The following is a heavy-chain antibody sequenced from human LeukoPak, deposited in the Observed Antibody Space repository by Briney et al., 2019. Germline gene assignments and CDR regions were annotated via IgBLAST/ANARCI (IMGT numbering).Heavy chain of an antibody. Sequence: MPSETLSLTRAVSGGSISSYYWSWIRQPAGKGLEWIGRIFSSGSTNYNPSLKSRVTMSVDTSKNQFSLKLSSVTAADTPVYYCARLVGNTISFLDWFDPWGQGTLVTVSS. V-gene: IGHV4-4*07. CDR2: IFSSGST. J-gene: IGHJ5*02. D-gene: IGHD3-3*01. CDR1: GGSISSYY. CDR3: ARLVGNTISFLDWFDP.